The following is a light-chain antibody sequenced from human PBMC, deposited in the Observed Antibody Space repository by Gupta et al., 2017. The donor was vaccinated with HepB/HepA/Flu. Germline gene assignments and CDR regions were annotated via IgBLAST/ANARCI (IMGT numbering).Light chain of an antibody. V-gene: IGLV3-1*01. CDR2: QDK. J-gene: IGLJ2*01. CDR1: RLGEKH. CDR3: QVWDRSAVV. Sequence: SYDLTQPPSVSVSPGQTATITCSGDRLGEKHACWFQLKPGQSPVLVMYQDKKRPSGIPERFSGSNSGNTATLTISGTQSMDEADYYCQVWDRSAVVFGGGTKLTVL.